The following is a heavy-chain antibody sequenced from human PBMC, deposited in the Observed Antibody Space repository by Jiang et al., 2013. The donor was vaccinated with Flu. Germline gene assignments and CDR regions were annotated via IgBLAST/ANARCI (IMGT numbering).Heavy chain of an antibody. CDR2: IKGKADGGTI. Sequence: VQLLESGGGLVKPGGSLRLSCAASGFNFNNAWMTWVRQAPGKGLEWVGRIKGKADGGTIEYAAPVKGRFSISKDDSKNILYLQMNSLKTEDTAMYHCATYYSENGADYYALFDHWGQGTLVTVSP. CDR1: GFNFNNAW. D-gene: IGHD3-22*01. CDR3: ATYYSENGADYYALFDH. J-gene: IGHJ4*02. V-gene: IGHV3-15*01.